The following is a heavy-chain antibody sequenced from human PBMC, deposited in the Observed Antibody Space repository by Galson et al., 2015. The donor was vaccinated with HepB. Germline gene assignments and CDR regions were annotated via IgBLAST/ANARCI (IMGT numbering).Heavy chain of an antibody. D-gene: IGHD3-16*01. Sequence: SLRLSCAASGFTSSSYGMHWVRQAPGKGLEWVAVISYDGSNKYYADSVKGRFTISRDNSKNTLYLQMNSLRAEDTAVYYCAQEPRMSWGYFYYYYMDVWGKGTTVTVSS. V-gene: IGHV3-30*18. CDR2: ISYDGSNK. J-gene: IGHJ6*03. CDR3: AQEPRMSWGYFYYYYMDV. CDR1: GFTSSSYG.